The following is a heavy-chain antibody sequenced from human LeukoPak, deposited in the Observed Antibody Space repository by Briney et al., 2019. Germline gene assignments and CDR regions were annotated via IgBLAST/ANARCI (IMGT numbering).Heavy chain of an antibody. CDR2: INPSGGST. J-gene: IGHJ4*02. Sequence: ASVKVSCKASGYTFTGYYMHWVRQAPGQGLEWMGWINPSGGSTNYAQKFQGRVTMTRDMSTSTVYMELSSLRSEDTAVYFCAREGNCSGVSCYSFEYWGQGSLVTVSS. D-gene: IGHD2-15*01. V-gene: IGHV1-46*01. CDR1: GYTFTGYY. CDR3: AREGNCSGVSCYSFEY.